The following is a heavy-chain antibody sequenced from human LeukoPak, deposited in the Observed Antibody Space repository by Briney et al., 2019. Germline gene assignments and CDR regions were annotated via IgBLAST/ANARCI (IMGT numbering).Heavy chain of an antibody. CDR3: TRAKTGYYDSTGYYLGAY. D-gene: IGHD3-22*01. Sequence: GGSLRLSCAASGFTFDDYGMSWVRQAPGRGLEWVSGINWNGGSTGYADSVKGRFTISRDHASKSLYLQMNSLRAEDTALYFCTRAKTGYYDSTGYYLGAYWGQGTLVTVSS. V-gene: IGHV3-20*04. CDR2: INWNGGST. CDR1: GFTFDDYG. J-gene: IGHJ4*02.